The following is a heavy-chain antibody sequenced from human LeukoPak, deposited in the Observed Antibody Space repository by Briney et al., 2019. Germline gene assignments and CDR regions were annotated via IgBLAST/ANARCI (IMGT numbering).Heavy chain of an antibody. Sequence: ASVKVSCKASGYTFTGYYMNWVRQAPGQGLEWMGWINTNTGNPTYAQGFTGRFVFSLDTSVSTAYLQISSLKAEDTAVYYCARDYGSGSYYNVGGNDYWGQGTLVTVST. D-gene: IGHD3-10*01. CDR2: INTNTGNP. J-gene: IGHJ4*02. CDR3: ARDYGSGSYYNVGGNDY. CDR1: GYTFTGYY. V-gene: IGHV7-4-1*02.